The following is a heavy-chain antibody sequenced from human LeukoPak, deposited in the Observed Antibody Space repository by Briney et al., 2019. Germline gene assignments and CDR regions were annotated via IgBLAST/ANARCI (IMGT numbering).Heavy chain of an antibody. CDR1: GFTFSSYS. Sequence: GGSLRLSCAASGFTFSSYSMSWVRQAPGKGLEWVSSISSSSSYIYYADSVKGRFTISRDNAKTSLYLQMNSLRAEDTAVYYCARDRKIAEAGTPYWGQGTLVPVSS. CDR2: ISSSSSYI. CDR3: ARDRKIAEAGTPY. D-gene: IGHD6-13*01. J-gene: IGHJ4*02. V-gene: IGHV3-21*01.